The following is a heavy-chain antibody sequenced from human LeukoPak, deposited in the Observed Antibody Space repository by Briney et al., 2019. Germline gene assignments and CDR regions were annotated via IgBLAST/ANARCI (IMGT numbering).Heavy chain of an antibody. CDR2: IYHSGST. D-gene: IGHD6-6*01. CDR1: GYSISSGYY. J-gene: IGHJ4*02. V-gene: IGHV4-38-2*02. Sequence: SETLSLTCTVSGYSISSGYYWGWIRQPPGKGLEWIGSIYHSGSTYYNSSLKSRVTISVDTSKNQFSLKLSSVTAADTAVYYCARESISSVDYWGQGTLVTVSS. CDR3: ARESISSVDY.